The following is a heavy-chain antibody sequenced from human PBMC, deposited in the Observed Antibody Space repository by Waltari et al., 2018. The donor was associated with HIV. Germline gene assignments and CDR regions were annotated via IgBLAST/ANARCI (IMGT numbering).Heavy chain of an antibody. V-gene: IGHV3-30*18. CDR3: SKPPHEYDILNSNWLDT. Sequence: QVQLVESGGGVVQPGRSLRLSCAASGFTFGSYGMHWVRQAPGKGLDWVALTSHDGSHTYYADSVKGRFTVSRDNSKSTLFLQMTNLRPEDTAVYYCSKPPHEYDILNSNWLDTWGRGTLVTVSS. CDR2: TSHDGSHT. J-gene: IGHJ5*02. CDR1: GFTFGSYG. D-gene: IGHD3-9*01.